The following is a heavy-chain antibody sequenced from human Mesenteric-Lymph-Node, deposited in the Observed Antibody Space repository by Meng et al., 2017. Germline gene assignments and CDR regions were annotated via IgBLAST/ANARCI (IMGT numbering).Heavy chain of an antibody. J-gene: IGHJ2*01. CDR3: ARGGSAVAAWYFDL. V-gene: IGHV4-61*02. CDR1: GDSITTDSNY. CDR2: VFSSGST. D-gene: IGHD3-16*01. Sequence: LRLSCSVSGDSITTDSNYWNWLRQPAGKGLEWIGRVFSSGSTSYNPSLKSRVSISVDSSRTQFSLKLTSVTAADTAVYYCARGGSAVAAWYFDLWGRGTLVTVSS.